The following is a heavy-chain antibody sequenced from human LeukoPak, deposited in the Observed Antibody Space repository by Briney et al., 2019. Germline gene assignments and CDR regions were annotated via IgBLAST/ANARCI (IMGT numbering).Heavy chain of an antibody. CDR1: GVTFSSYW. CDR2: ISSDGSST. Sequence: GGSLRLSCAASGVTFSSYWMPWVRQAPGKGLVWVSRISSDGSSTSYADSVKGRFTISRDNAKNTLYLQMNSLRAEDTAVYYCARSMIFPPDSFDYWGQGTLVTVSS. V-gene: IGHV3-74*01. CDR3: ARSMIFPPDSFDY. D-gene: IGHD3-22*01. J-gene: IGHJ4*02.